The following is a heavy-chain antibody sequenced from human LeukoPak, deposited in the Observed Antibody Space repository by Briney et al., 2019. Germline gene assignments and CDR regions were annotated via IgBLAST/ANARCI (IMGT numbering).Heavy chain of an antibody. CDR2: ISSRSSYK. CDR3: AREGTMISSFDY. J-gene: IGHJ4*02. V-gene: IGHV3-21*06. D-gene: IGHD3-22*01. Sequence: PGGSLRLSCTVSGFTFDDYAMHWVRQAPGKGLEWVSAISSRSSYKYYADSVKGRFTVSRDNAKNSLYLEMNSLRVDDTAVYYCAREGTMISSFDYWGQGTLVTVSS. CDR1: GFTFDDYA.